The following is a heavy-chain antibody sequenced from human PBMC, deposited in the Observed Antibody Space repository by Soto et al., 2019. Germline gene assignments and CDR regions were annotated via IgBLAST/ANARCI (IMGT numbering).Heavy chain of an antibody. V-gene: IGHV1-69*01. CDR3: AREVSDHSEWELPFSPALWFDP. J-gene: IGHJ5*02. Sequence: QVQLVQSGAEVKKPGSSVKVSCKASGGTFSSYAISWVRQAPGQGLEWMGGIIPIFGTANYAQKFQGRVTITADESTSTAYMELSSLRSEDTAVYYCAREVSDHSEWELPFSPALWFDPWGQGTLVTVSS. CDR2: IIPIFGTA. CDR1: GGTFSSYA. D-gene: IGHD1-26*01.